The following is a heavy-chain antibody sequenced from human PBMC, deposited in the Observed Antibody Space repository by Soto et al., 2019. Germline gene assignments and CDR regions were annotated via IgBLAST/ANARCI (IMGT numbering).Heavy chain of an antibody. D-gene: IGHD1-1*01. CDR3: ARGGQGALDPFDY. J-gene: IGHJ4*02. CDR1: GFIVSDNY. Sequence: EVQLVESGGGLVQPGGSLRLSCAASGFIVSDNYMSCVRQPPGKGLVWVSVIYNGDSSYYADSVEGRFTISRDNSKNTLYLQMNSLRAADTAVYYCARGGQGALDPFDYWGQGTLVTVSS. V-gene: IGHV3-66*01. CDR2: IYNGDSS.